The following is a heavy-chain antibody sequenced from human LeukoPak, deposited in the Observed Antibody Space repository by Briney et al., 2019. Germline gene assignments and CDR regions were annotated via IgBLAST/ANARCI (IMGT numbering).Heavy chain of an antibody. CDR1: GGSISSSSYY. CDR2: IYYSGST. CDR3: ARGGGPLQSFDY. Sequence: SETLSLTCTVSGGSISSSSYYWGWIRQPPGKGLEWIGSIYYSGSTYYNPSLKSRVTISVDTSKNQFSLKLSSVTAADTAVYYCARGGGPLQSFDYWGQGTLVTVSS. V-gene: IGHV4-39*07. J-gene: IGHJ4*02. D-gene: IGHD4-11*01.